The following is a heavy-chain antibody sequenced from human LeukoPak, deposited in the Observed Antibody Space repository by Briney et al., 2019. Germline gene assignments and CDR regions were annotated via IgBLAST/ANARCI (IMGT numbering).Heavy chain of an antibody. CDR1: GFTFDDYA. J-gene: IGHJ4*02. V-gene: IGHV3-43*02. Sequence: GGSLRLSCAASGFTFDDYARHWVRQAPGKGLEWVSLISGDGGSTYYADSVKGRFTISRDNSKNSLYLQMNSLRTEDTALYYCAKDGGSLVRGVIIGEIYYFDYWGQGTLVTVSS. CDR3: AKDGGSLVRGVIIGEIYYFDY. D-gene: IGHD3-10*01. CDR2: ISGDGGST.